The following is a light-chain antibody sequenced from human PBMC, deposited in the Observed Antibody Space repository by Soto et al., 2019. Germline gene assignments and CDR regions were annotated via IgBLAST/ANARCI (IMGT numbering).Light chain of an antibody. Sequence: QSVLTQPPSASGTPGQRVTISCSGSSSNIGSNTVNWYQQLPGTAPKHLIYSNNQRPSGVPDRFSGSKSGTAASLAISGLQSEDEADYYCAAWEDSLNGWVFGGGTKLPVL. V-gene: IGLV1-44*01. CDR2: SNN. J-gene: IGLJ3*02. CDR1: SSNIGSNT. CDR3: AAWEDSLNGWV.